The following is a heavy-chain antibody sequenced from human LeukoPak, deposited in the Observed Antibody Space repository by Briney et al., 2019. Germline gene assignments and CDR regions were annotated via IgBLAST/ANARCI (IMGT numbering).Heavy chain of an antibody. J-gene: IGHJ3*02. CDR2: IIPIFGTA. V-gene: IGHV1-69*13. D-gene: IGHD3-3*01. CDR3: ARGEESYDFWSGYSRGYAFDI. CDR1: GYTFTSYG. Sequence: GASVKVSCKASGYTFTSYGISWVRQAPGQGLEWMGGIIPIFGTANYAQKFQGRVTITADESTSTAYMELSSLRSEDTAVYYCARGEESYDFWSGYSRGYAFDIWGQGTMVTVSS.